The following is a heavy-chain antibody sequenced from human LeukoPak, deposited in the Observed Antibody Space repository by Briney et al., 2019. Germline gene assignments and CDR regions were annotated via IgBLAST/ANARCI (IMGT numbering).Heavy chain of an antibody. V-gene: IGHV1-2*02. D-gene: IGHD5-18*01. CDR2: INPNSGGT. J-gene: IGHJ6*02. Sequence: ASVKVSCTASGYTFTGYYMHWVRQAPGQGLEWMGWINPNSGGTNYAQKFQGRVTMTRDTSISTAYMELSRLRSDDTAVYYCARGDTAMAHGFHYYYYYGMDVWGQGTTVTVSS. CDR3: ARGDTAMAHGFHYYYYYGMDV. CDR1: GYTFTGYY.